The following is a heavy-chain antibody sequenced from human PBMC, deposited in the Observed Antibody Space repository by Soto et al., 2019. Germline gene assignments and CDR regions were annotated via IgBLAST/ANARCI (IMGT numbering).Heavy chain of an antibody. J-gene: IGHJ6*02. CDR1: GGTFSSYA. CDR3: ARRHDYVWGSYRYTGGNGMDV. Sequence: QVQLVQSGAEVKKPGSSVKVSCKASGGTFSSYAISWVRQAPGQGLEWMGGIIPIFGTANYAQKFQGRVTVTADESTSTAYMERSSLRSEDTAVYYCARRHDYVWGSYRYTGGNGMDVWGQGTTVTVSS. V-gene: IGHV1-69*12. D-gene: IGHD3-16*02. CDR2: IIPIFGTA.